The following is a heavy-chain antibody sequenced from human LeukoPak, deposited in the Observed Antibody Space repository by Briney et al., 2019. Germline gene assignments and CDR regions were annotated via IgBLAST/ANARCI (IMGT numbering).Heavy chain of an antibody. J-gene: IGHJ4*02. V-gene: IGHV3-66*01. CDR2: IYSGGST. Sequence: PGGSLRLSCAASGFTFSSYWMHWVRQAPGKGLVWVSVIYSGGSTYYADSVKGRFTISRDNSKNTLYLQMNSLRAEDTAVYYCARELTGGLGYWGQGTLVTVSS. CDR3: ARELTGGLGY. CDR1: GFTFSSYW. D-gene: IGHD3-16*01.